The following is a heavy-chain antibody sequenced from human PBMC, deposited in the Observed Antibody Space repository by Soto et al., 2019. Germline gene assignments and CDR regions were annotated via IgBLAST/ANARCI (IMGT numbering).Heavy chain of an antibody. CDR1: GGSISSGGYY. CDR3: ARARSEYSRSSGPTWFDP. CDR2: IYYSGST. V-gene: IGHV4-31*03. J-gene: IGHJ5*02. D-gene: IGHD6-6*01. Sequence: SETLSLTCTVSGGSISSGGYYWSWTRQHPGKGLEWTGYIYYSGSTYYNPSLKSRVTISVDTSKNQFPLKLSSVTAADTAVYYRARARSEYSRSSGPTWFDPWGQGTLVTVSS.